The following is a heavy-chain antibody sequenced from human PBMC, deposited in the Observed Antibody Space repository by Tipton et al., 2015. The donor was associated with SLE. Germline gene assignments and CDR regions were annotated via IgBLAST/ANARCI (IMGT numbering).Heavy chain of an antibody. Sequence: TLSLTCAVSGGSISSGGYSWSWIRQPPGKGLEWIGYIYHSGSTYYNPSLKSRVTISVDRSKNQFSLKLSSVTAADTAVYYCARAPVVGATVDYWGQGTLVTVSS. CDR2: IYHSGST. V-gene: IGHV4-30-2*01. CDR1: GGSISSGGYS. J-gene: IGHJ4*02. CDR3: ARAPVVGATVDY. D-gene: IGHD1-26*01.